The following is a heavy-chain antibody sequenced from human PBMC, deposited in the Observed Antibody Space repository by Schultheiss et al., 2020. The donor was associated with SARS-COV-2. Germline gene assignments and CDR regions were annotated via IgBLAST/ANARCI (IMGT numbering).Heavy chain of an antibody. D-gene: IGHD3-9*01. CDR3: ARTYYDILSHYYYYYMDV. J-gene: IGHJ6*03. CDR1: GGTFSSYA. CDR2: INTNTGNP. V-gene: IGHV7-4-1*01. Sequence: ASVKVSCKASGGTFSSYAISWVRQAPGQGLEWMGWINTNTGNPTYAQGFTGRFVFSLDTSVSTAYLQICSLKAEDTAVYYCARTYYDILSHYYYYYMDVWGKGTTVTVSS.